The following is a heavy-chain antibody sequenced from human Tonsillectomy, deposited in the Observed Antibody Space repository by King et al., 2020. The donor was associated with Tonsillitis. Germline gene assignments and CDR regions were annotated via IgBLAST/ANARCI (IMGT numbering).Heavy chain of an antibody. CDR2: ISYDGNNK. J-gene: IGHJ4*02. CDR1: EFTFSIYG. Sequence: VQLVESGGGVVQPGRSLRLSCAASEFTFSIYGMHWVRRAPGKGLEWVAFISYDGNNKDSVDSVKGRFSISRDNSKNTLYLQMNSLRPEDTAVYYCARDGYTSSLDYWGQGTLVTVSS. CDR3: ARDGYTSSLDY. D-gene: IGHD6-6*01. V-gene: IGHV3-30*01.